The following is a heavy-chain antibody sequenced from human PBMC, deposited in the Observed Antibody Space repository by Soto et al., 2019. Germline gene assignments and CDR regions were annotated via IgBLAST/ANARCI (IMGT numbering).Heavy chain of an antibody. D-gene: IGHD2-8*01. J-gene: IGHJ1*01. CDR1: GGSFSGYY. CDR3: ARGAIVIMASASPSEYFQH. Sequence: PSQALCLTGAVYGGSFSGYYWSWIRQPPGKGLEWIGEINHSGSTNYNPSLKSRVTISVDTSKNQFSLKLSSVTAADTAVYYCARGAIVIMASASPSEYFQHWGQGTLVPVSS. CDR2: INHSGST. V-gene: IGHV4-34*01.